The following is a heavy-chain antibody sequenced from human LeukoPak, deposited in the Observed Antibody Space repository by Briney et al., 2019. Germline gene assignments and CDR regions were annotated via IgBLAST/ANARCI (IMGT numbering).Heavy chain of an antibody. CDR1: GGSISSYY. D-gene: IGHD6-13*01. V-gene: IGHV4-4*07. CDR2: IYTSGST. Sequence: SETLSLTCTVSGGSISSYYWNWIRQPAGKGLEWIGRIYTSGSTNYNPSLKSRVTMSVDTSKNQFSLKLSSVTAADTAVYYCARGLTQRIAAAGRGTLGYWGQGTLVTVSS. J-gene: IGHJ4*02. CDR3: ARGLTQRIAAAGRGTLGY.